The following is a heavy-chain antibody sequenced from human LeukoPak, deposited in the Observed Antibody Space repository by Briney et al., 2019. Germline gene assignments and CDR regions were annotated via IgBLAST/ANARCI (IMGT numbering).Heavy chain of an antibody. V-gene: IGHV3-48*03. CDR1: GFTFSSYE. CDR2: ISSSGSTI. Sequence: GGSLRLSCAASGFTFSSYEMNWVRQAPGKGXXXXXYISSSGSTIYYADSVKGRFTISRDNAKNSLYLQMNSLRAEDTAVYYCASPRGGPPYYYGMDVWGKGTTVTVSS. CDR3: ASPRGGPPYYYGMDV. J-gene: IGHJ6*04. D-gene: IGHD3-10*01.